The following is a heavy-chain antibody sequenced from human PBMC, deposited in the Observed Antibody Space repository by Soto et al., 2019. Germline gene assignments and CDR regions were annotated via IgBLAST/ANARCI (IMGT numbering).Heavy chain of an antibody. CDR2: IDPSDSYT. D-gene: IGHD6-19*01. CDR3: ARYKAVAGPAYYYYGMDV. J-gene: IGHJ6*02. V-gene: IGHV5-10-1*04. CDR1: GYSFTSYR. Sequence: PGESLKISCKGSGYSFTSYRISWVRQMPGKGLEWMGRIDPSDSYTKYSPSFQGQVTISADKSISTAYLQWSSLKASDTAMYYCARYKAVAGPAYYYYGMDVWGQGTTVTVSS.